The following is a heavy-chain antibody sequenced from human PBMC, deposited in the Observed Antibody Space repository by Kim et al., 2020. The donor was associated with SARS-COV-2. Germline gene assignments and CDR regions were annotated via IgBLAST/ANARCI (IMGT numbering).Heavy chain of an antibody. V-gene: IGHV3-64D*09. CDR1: GFTFSSYS. CDR2: ISSNGGST. J-gene: IGHJ3*02. D-gene: IGHD3-10*01. CDR3: VKGGGSGTYHAFDI. Sequence: GGSLRLSCSASGFTFSSYSMHWVRQAPGKGLEYVSAISSNGGSTYYADSVKGRFTISRDNSKNTLYLQMSSLSAEDTAVYFCVKGGGSGTYHAFDIWGQGTMVTVSS.